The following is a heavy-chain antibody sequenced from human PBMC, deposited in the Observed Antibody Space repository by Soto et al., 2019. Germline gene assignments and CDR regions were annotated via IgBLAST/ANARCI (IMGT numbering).Heavy chain of an antibody. J-gene: IGHJ4*02. Sequence: PSETLSLTCTVSGGSISSSDYYWGWIRQPPGKGLEWIGNIYYSGSASYNPSLKSRVTISVDTSKNQVSLKLSSVTAADAAVYICVRGRVMITFGVVIVIDYWGQGSPVTVSS. CDR3: VRGRVMITFGVVIVIDY. D-gene: IGHD3-16*02. CDR2: IYYSGSA. CDR1: GGSISSSDYY. V-gene: IGHV4-39*01.